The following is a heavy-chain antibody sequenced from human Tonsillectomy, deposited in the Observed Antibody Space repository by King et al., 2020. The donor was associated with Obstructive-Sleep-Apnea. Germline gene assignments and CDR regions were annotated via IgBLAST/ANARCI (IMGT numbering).Heavy chain of an antibody. J-gene: IGHJ3*02. CDR2: IDPSDSYT. Sequence: VQLVESGAEVKKPGESLRLSCQASGYSFTSYWIIWVRQMPGKGLECMGRIDPSDSYTDYTPSFQGHVTISADKSISTAYLQWSSLKASDTAMYYCHYDSRTSGFDIWGQGKMVTVAS. D-gene: IGHD3-22*01. V-gene: IGHV5-10-1*01. CDR1: GYSFTSYW. CDR3: HYDSRTSGFDI.